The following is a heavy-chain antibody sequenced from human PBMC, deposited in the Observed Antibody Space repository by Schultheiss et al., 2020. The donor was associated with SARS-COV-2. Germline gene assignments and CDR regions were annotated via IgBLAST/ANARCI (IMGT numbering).Heavy chain of an antibody. D-gene: IGHD2/OR15-2a*01. V-gene: IGHV1-18*01. J-gene: IGHJ6*02. CDR2: ISAYNGNT. CDR1: GYTFTSYG. Sequence: ASVKVSCKASGYTFTSYGISWVRQAPGQGLEWMGWISAYNGNTNYAQKLQGRVTMTTDTSTSTAYMELSSLRSEDTAVYYCARGAVTTFLSYYYGMDVWGQGTTVTVSS. CDR3: ARGAVTTFLSYYYGMDV.